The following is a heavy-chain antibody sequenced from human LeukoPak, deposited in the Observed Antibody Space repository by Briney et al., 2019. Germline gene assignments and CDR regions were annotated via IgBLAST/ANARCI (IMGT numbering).Heavy chain of an antibody. CDR3: ARIWTDCSSTSCYTPYFDY. CDR1: GGTFSSYA. J-gene: IGHJ4*02. CDR2: IIPIFGTA. D-gene: IGHD2-2*02. Sequence: SVKVSCKASGGTFSSYAISWARQAPGQGLEWMGGIIPIFGTANYAQKFQGRVTITADESTSTAYMELSSLRSEDTAVYYCARIWTDCSSTSCYTPYFDYWGQGTLVTVSS. V-gene: IGHV1-69*01.